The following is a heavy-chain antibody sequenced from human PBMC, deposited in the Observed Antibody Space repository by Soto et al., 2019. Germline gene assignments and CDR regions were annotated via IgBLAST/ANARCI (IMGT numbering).Heavy chain of an antibody. V-gene: IGHV1-18*04. CDR2: INTYKGDT. CDR1: GYTFRNYA. D-gene: IGHD3-3*01. CDR3: ARDAAFWSGRNLNWFDS. Sequence: QVHLVQSGAEVKEPGASVKVSCKASGYTFRNYAITWVRQAPGQGLEWMGWINTYKGDTNYAHKFQGRVTMTTDTSTRHADMGLRRLRSDDTAIYYCARDAAFWSGRNLNWFDSWGQGTLVTVSS. J-gene: IGHJ5*01.